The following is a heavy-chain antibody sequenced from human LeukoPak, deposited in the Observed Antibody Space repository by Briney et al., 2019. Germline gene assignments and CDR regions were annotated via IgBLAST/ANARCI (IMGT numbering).Heavy chain of an antibody. Sequence: ASVKVSCKASGYTFTSYDINWVRQATGQGLEWMGWINPNSGGTNYAQKFQGRVTMTRDTSISTAYMELSRLRSDDTAVYYCEVEGSGSPYFDYWGQGTLVTVSS. CDR3: EVEGSGSPYFDY. J-gene: IGHJ4*02. V-gene: IGHV1-2*02. CDR1: GYTFTSYD. CDR2: INPNSGGT. D-gene: IGHD3-10*01.